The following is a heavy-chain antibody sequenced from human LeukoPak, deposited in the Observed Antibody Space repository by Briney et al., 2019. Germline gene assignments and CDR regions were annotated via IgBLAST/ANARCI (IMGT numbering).Heavy chain of an antibody. D-gene: IGHD3-10*01. Sequence: GGSLRLSCAASGFTFSSYWMSWVRQAPGKGLEGVANIKQDGSEKYYVDSVKGRFIISRDNAKNSLYLQMNSLRAEDTAVYYCAKKFGSGSYYFDYWGQGALVTVSS. J-gene: IGHJ4*02. V-gene: IGHV3-7*01. CDR3: AKKFGSGSYYFDY. CDR1: GFTFSSYW. CDR2: IKQDGSEK.